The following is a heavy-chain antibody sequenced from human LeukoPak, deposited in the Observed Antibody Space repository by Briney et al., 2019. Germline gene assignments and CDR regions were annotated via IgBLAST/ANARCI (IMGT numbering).Heavy chain of an antibody. V-gene: IGHV1-2*02. CDR2: INPNSGGT. CDR3: ARDVSGSYSY. D-gene: IGHD1-26*01. J-gene: IGHJ4*02. CDR1: GYTFTSYA. Sequence: ASVKVSCKASGYTFTSYAMNWVRQAPGQGLEWMGWINPNSGGTNYAQKFQGRVTMTRDTSISTAYMELSRLRSDDTAVYYCARDVSGSYSYWGQGTLVTVSS.